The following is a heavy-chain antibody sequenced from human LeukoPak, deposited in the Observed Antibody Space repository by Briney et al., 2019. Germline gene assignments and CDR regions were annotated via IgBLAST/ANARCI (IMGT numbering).Heavy chain of an antibody. CDR1: GFTFRNYW. CDR2: IQKDGSEI. V-gene: IGHV3-7*05. CDR3: VRGSSGTVVRGVAWAWFDP. D-gene: IGHD3-10*01. J-gene: IGHJ5*02. Sequence: GGSLRLSCVASGFTFRNYWMTWVRQAPGKGLEWVANIQKDGSEIYFVASVRGRFTTSRDNAKDSLYLQMSSLRAEDTAVYYCVRGSSGTVVRGVAWAWFDPWGQGTLVTVSS.